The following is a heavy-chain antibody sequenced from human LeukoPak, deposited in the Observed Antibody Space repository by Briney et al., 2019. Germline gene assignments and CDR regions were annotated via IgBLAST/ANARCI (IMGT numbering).Heavy chain of an antibody. Sequence: GGSLRLSCAASGFTFSSYAMHWVRQAPGKGLEWVAVISYDGSNKYYADSVKGRFTISRDNSKNTLYLQMNRLRAEDTAVYYCAKGGAVSSKSITMIRGTRRYYYYMDVWGKGTTVTISS. V-gene: IGHV3-30*04. CDR1: GFTFSSYA. J-gene: IGHJ6*03. CDR2: ISYDGSNK. CDR3: AKGGAVSSKSITMIRGTRRYYYYMDV. D-gene: IGHD3-10*01.